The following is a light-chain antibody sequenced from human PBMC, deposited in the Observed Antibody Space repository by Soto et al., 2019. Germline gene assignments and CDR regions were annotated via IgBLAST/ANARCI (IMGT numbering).Light chain of an antibody. Sequence: EIVLTQSPGTLSLSPGERATLSCRASQTVSRSFLGWYQQKSGQAPRLVMFGATNRAPGIPDRFSGRVSGTDFILTISRLEPEDFAVYYCEQYGTSPRTFSQGTKVDIK. V-gene: IGKV3-20*01. CDR3: EQYGTSPRT. CDR2: GAT. J-gene: IGKJ1*01. CDR1: QTVSRSF.